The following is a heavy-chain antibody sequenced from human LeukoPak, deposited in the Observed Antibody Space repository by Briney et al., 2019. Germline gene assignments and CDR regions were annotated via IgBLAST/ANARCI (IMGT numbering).Heavy chain of an antibody. V-gene: IGHV4-30-4*07. CDR3: ARSGSYYFMDV. CDR1: GGSFSSGGYS. D-gene: IGHD6-25*01. Sequence: SETLSLTCAVSGGSFSSGGYSWSWIRQPPGKGLEWLAYSYDSGSTYYNPSLQSRLTISIDKSNNQFSLRLSSVTAADTAVYYCARSGSYYFMDVWGQGTTVTVSS. J-gene: IGHJ6*03. CDR2: SYDSGST.